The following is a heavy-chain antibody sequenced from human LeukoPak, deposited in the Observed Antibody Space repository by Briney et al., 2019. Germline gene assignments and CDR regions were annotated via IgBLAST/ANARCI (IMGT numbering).Heavy chain of an antibody. V-gene: IGHV3-48*04. J-gene: IGHJ3*01. CDR2: ISDSGSPI. CDR3: ARQTLGATAYSAFDF. Sequence: GGSLRLSCAASGFTFSSYNMNWVRQAPGKGLEWVSYISDSGSPIYYADSVKGRFTVSRDNAKNSLYLQMNSLRAEDTALYYCARQTLGATAYSAFDFWGQGTLVTVSS. D-gene: IGHD3-16*01. CDR1: GFTFSSYN.